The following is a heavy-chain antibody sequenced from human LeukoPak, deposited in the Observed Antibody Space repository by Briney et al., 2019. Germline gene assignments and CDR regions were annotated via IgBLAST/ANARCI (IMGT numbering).Heavy chain of an antibody. CDR2: ISGSGGGT. CDR3: AKRGVVIRVILVGFHKEAYYFDS. CDR1: GITLSNYG. Sequence: GGSLRLSCAVSGITLSNYGMSWVRQATRKGREWVAGISGSGGGTNYAVSVKGRFTISRYNSKNTLFLQMNRLRAEDTAVYFCAKRGVVIRVILVGFHKEAYYFDSWGQGVLVTVSS. V-gene: IGHV3-23*01. D-gene: IGHD3-22*01. J-gene: IGHJ4*02.